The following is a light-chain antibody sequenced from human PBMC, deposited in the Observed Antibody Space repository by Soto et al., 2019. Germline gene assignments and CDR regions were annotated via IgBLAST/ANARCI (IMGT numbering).Light chain of an antibody. CDR3: QQYKNYSWT. J-gene: IGKJ1*01. CDR2: KAS. Sequence: DIQLTQSPSTLSASVGDRVTITCRTSQTIDSSLAWYQQKPGKAPQVLIYKASSLESGVPSRFSGSESGTEFTLTISSLQPDDFATSYCQQYKNYSWTFGQGTKVEIK. V-gene: IGKV1-5*03. CDR1: QTIDSS.